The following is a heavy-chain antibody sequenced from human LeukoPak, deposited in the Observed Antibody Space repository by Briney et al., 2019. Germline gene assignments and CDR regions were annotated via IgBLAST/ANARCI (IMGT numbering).Heavy chain of an antibody. CDR3: ARTYCGGDCYSHNWFDP. J-gene: IGHJ5*02. D-gene: IGHD2-21*02. V-gene: IGHV4-59*01. CDR1: GGSISSYY. CDR2: IYYSGST. Sequence: SSETLSLTCTVSGGSISSYYWSWIRQPPGKGLEWIGYIYYSGSTNYNPSLKSRVTISVDTSKNQFSLKLSSVTAADTAVYYCARTYCGGDCYSHNWFDPWGQGTLVTVSS.